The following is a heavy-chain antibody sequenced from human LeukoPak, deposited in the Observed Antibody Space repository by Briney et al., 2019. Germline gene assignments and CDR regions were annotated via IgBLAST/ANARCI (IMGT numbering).Heavy chain of an antibody. V-gene: IGHV3-23*01. CDR1: GFTFSSYA. J-gene: IGHJ4*02. D-gene: IGHD4-17*01. CDR3: AKDLAATVTSI. Sequence: PGGSLRLSCAASGFTFSSYAMSWVRQAPGKGLEWVSAISGSGGSTYYADSVKGRFTISRDDSKNTLCLQMNSLRAEDTAVYYCAKDLAATVTSIWGQGTLVTVSS. CDR2: ISGSGGST.